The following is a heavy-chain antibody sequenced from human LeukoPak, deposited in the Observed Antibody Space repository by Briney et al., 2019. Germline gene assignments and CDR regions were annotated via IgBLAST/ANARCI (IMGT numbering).Heavy chain of an antibody. Sequence: ASVKVSCKASGYTFGTHWMHWVRQAPGQGLAWMGWINPNSGGTNSAQKFQGRVTMTRDTSIITAYMELSRLRSDDTAVYFCARGYYDSSDYEYFQHWGQGTLVTVSS. J-gene: IGHJ1*01. V-gene: IGHV1-2*02. CDR3: ARGYYDSSDYEYFQH. D-gene: IGHD3-22*01. CDR1: GYTFGTHW. CDR2: INPNSGGT.